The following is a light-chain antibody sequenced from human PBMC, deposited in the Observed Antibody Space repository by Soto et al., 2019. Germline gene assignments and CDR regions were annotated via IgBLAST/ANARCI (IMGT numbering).Light chain of an antibody. V-gene: IGKV3-20*01. CDR2: GAA. CDR3: HHYGSTPHT. J-gene: IGKJ2*01. CDR1: QSVSSSF. Sequence: EIVLTQSPGTLSLSPGQRATLSCRASQSVSSSFLAWYQHKRGQPPRLLMFGAASRATGIPDRFSGTGSGTDFSLIISRLEPEDFALYYCHHYGSTPHTFGRGPKLEI.